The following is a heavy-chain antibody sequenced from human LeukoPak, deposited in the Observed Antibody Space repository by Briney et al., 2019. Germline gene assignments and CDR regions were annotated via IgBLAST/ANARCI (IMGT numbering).Heavy chain of an antibody. D-gene: IGHD6-19*01. J-gene: IGHJ4*02. CDR3: ARVLRYSSGWYDPPDY. CDR1: GYTFTAYS. V-gene: IGHV1-2*02. CDR2: INPNSGGT. Sequence: ASVKVSCKASGYTFTAYSMHWVRQAPGQGLEWMGWINPNSGGTNYAQKFQGRVTMTRDTSISTAYMELSRLRSDDTAVYYCARVLRYSSGWYDPPDYWGQGTLVTVSS.